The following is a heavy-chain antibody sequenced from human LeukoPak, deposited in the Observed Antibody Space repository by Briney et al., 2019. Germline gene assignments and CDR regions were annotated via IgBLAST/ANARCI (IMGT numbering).Heavy chain of an antibody. J-gene: IGHJ3*02. CDR2: IVVGSGNT. Sequence: GASVKVSCKASGFTFTSSAVQWVRQARGQRLEWIGWIVVGSGNTNYAQKFQERVTITRDMSTSTAYMELSSLRSEDTAVYYCAASRHCSSTSCYCFAFDIWGQGTMVTVSS. CDR3: AASRHCSSTSCYCFAFDI. D-gene: IGHD2-2*01. V-gene: IGHV1-58*01. CDR1: GFTFTSSA.